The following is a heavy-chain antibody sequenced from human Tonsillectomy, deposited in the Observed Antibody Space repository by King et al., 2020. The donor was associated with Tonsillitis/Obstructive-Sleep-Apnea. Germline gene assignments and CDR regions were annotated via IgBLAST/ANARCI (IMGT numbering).Heavy chain of an antibody. Sequence: QLVQSGGGLVKPGGSLRLSCAASGFTFSHYYMSWIRQAPGKGLEWVSYISSSSSYTNYADSVKGRFTISRDNAKNSLYLQMNSLRAEDTAVYYCARDRYYDFWSGYYDYYYYMDVWGKGTTVTVSS. V-gene: IGHV3-11*05. D-gene: IGHD3-3*01. CDR1: GFTFSHYY. CDR3: ARDRYYDFWSGYYDYYYYMDV. CDR2: ISSSSSYT. J-gene: IGHJ6*03.